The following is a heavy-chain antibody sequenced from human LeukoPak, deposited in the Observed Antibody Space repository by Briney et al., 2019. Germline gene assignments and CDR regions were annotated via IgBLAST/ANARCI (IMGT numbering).Heavy chain of an antibody. V-gene: IGHV4-39*01. D-gene: IGHD1-26*01. CDR2: IHHGGNT. Sequence: SETLSLTCTVSGGSLSSTSSYWGWIRQPPGKGLEWIGYIHHGGNTNYNPSLKSRVTISFDTSKNQFSLNLISATAADTAVYYCARLPGGYWGQGTLVIVSS. CDR1: GGSLSSTSSY. CDR3: ARLPGGY. J-gene: IGHJ4*02.